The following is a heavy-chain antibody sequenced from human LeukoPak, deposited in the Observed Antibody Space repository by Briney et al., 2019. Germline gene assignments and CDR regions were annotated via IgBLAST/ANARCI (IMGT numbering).Heavy chain of an antibody. Sequence: GGSLRLSCAVSGLTFSTYSMTWVRQGPGKGLEWVSYISSSGSTIYYADSVKGRFTISRDNAKNSLYLQMNSLRAEDTAVYYCARGTTTYYDFWSGPMDVWGQGTTVTVSS. CDR3: ARGTTTYYDFWSGPMDV. J-gene: IGHJ6*02. CDR1: GLTFSTYS. D-gene: IGHD3-3*01. V-gene: IGHV3-48*04. CDR2: ISSSGSTI.